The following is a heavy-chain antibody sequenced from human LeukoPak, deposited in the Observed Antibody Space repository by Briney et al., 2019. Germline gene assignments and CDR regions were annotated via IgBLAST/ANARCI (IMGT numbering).Heavy chain of an antibody. V-gene: IGHV3-21*01. CDR2: ISSSSTYI. Sequence: GGSLRLSCAASGFTFSSYTMNWVRQAPGKGLEWVSSISSSSTYIYYADSVKGRFTISRDNAKNSLYLQMNSLRAEDTAVYYCARDQRGYCSGGSCYSAKGPLDYWGQGTLVTVSS. CDR1: GFTFSSYT. J-gene: IGHJ4*02. CDR3: ARDQRGYCSGGSCYSAKGPLDY. D-gene: IGHD2-15*01.